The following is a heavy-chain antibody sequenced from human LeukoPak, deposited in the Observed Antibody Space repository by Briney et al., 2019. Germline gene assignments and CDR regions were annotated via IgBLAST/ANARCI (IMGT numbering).Heavy chain of an antibody. J-gene: IGHJ1*01. D-gene: IGHD3-22*01. Sequence: ASVTVSCKASGYTFTGYYMHWVRQAPGQGLEWMGWINPNSGGINYAQKFQGRVTMTRDTSISTAYMELSRLRSDDTAVYYCARDSYYDSSGYYSSEYFQHWGQGTLVTVSS. V-gene: IGHV1-2*02. CDR2: INPNSGGI. CDR3: ARDSYYDSSGYYSSEYFQH. CDR1: GYTFTGYY.